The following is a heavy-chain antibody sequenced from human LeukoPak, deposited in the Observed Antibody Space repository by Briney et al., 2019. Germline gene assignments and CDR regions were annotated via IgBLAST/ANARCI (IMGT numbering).Heavy chain of an antibody. D-gene: IGHD4-17*01. CDR3: ATTVTWDAFDI. Sequence: VKVSCKASGGTFSSYAISWVRQAPGQGLEWMGGIIPIFGTANYAQKFQGRVTITTDESTSTAYMELSSPRSEDTAVYYCATTVTWDAFDIWGQGTMVTVSS. CDR1: GGTFSSYA. CDR2: IIPIFGTA. V-gene: IGHV1-69*05. J-gene: IGHJ3*02.